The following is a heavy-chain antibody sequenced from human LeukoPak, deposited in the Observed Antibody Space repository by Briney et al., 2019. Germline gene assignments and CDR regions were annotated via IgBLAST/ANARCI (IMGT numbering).Heavy chain of an antibody. D-gene: IGHD5-24*01. CDR1: GGSFSGYY. J-gene: IGHJ4*02. Sequence: SETLSLTCVVYGGSFSGYYWNWVRQPPGKGLEWIGYVSYSGSTNYNPSLKSRVTISVDTSKNQFSLKLNSVTAADTAVYYCARTGGYNSPFSFWGQGALVTVSS. CDR2: VSYSGST. CDR3: ARTGGYNSPFSF. V-gene: IGHV4-59*01.